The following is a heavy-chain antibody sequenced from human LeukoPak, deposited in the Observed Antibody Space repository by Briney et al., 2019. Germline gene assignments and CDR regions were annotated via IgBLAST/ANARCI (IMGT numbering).Heavy chain of an antibody. Sequence: ASVKVSCKASGYTFTSYAMHWVRQAPGQRLEWMGWINAGNGNTKYSQKFQGRVTITRDTSASTAYMELSSLRSEDTAVYYCARVVGQQLIPDAFDIWGQGTMVTVSS. CDR1: GYTFTSYA. J-gene: IGHJ3*02. CDR2: INAGNGNT. CDR3: ARVVGQQLIPDAFDI. D-gene: IGHD6-13*01. V-gene: IGHV1-3*01.